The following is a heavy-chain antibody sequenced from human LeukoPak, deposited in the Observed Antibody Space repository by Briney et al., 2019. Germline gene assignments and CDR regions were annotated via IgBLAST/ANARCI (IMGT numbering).Heavy chain of an antibody. D-gene: IGHD3-10*01. CDR3: ATTARPVRVAIEAFDY. Sequence: GGSLRLSCAASEFTFSNYWMTWVRQAPGKGLEWVANIKEDGSTKYYVDSVKGRFTVSRDNAKNSLSLQMNSLRAEDTAVYYCATTARPVRVAIEAFDYWGQGTLVTVSS. V-gene: IGHV3-7*01. CDR2: IKEDGSTK. CDR1: EFTFSNYW. J-gene: IGHJ4*02.